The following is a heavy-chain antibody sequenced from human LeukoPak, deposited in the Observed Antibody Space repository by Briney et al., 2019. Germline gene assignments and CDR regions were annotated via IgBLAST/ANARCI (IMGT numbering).Heavy chain of an antibody. Sequence: GGSLRLSCAASGFTVSSNYMSWVRQAPGKGLEWVSVIYSGGSTYYADSVKGRFTISRDNSKNTLYLQMNSLRAEDTAVYYCARQKRTYYYGSGSYSVLGYYYYMDVWGKGTTVTISS. CDR2: IYSGGST. D-gene: IGHD3-10*01. CDR1: GFTVSSNY. V-gene: IGHV3-66*04. J-gene: IGHJ6*03. CDR3: ARQKRTYYYGSGSYSVLGYYYYMDV.